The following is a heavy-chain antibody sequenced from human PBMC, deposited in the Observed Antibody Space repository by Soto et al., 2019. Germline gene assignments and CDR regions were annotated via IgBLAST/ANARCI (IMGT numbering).Heavy chain of an antibody. J-gene: IGHJ5*02. CDR1: GGAISTYD. Sequence: QVPLQESGPGLVKPSETLSLTCTVSGGAISTYDWSWIRQPAWKGLEWIGRIYSSVSTKYNTSLLRRVTMTLDTSTNQFALRLSSVTTAEKAVKYCARGQRISGWFDRRGQLTLVTDAS. CDR2: IYSSVST. CDR3: ARGQRISGWFDR. D-gene: IGHD5-18*01. V-gene: IGHV4-4*07.